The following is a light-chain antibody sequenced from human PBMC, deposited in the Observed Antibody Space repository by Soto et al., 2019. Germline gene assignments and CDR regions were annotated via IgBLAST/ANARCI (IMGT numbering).Light chain of an antibody. CDR3: QQYGTSPIA. J-gene: IGKJ5*01. CDR1: QNVGGRF. Sequence: EIVLTQSPGTLSLSPGERAILSCRASQNVGGRFLAWYQQKPGQAPRLLINVASTRATGIPDRFXXXXXXXXXXXTISRLEPEDFAVYYCQQYGTSPIAFGQGTRLE. CDR2: VAS. V-gene: IGKV3-20*01.